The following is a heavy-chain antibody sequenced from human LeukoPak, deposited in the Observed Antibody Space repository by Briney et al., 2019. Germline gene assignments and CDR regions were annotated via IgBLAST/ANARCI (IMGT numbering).Heavy chain of an antibody. D-gene: IGHD2-15*01. Sequence: SETLSLTCTVSGGSISSYYWSWIRQPPGKGLEWIGYIYYSGSTNYNPSLKSRVTISVDTSKNQFSLKLSSVTAADTAVYYCARGGVPIVVVVAATYSDYWGQGTLVTVSS. CDR2: IYYSGST. J-gene: IGHJ4*02. CDR1: GGSISSYY. V-gene: IGHV4-59*12. CDR3: ARGGVPIVVVVAATYSDY.